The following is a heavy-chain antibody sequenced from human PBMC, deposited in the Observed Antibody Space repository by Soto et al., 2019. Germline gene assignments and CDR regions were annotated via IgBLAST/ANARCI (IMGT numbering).Heavy chain of an antibody. CDR2: IAPGNGNT. Sequence: GXSEEVSFRASCYTFTDAAIHWVRQAPGQSLEWLGWIAPGNGNTKYSQNFQGRVSITRDTSATTAYMELSSLRSEDTAVYYCAKGSRMWTPDYWGQGTLVTVSS. V-gene: IGHV1-3*01. D-gene: IGHD2-21*01. J-gene: IGHJ4*02. CDR1: CYTFTDAA. CDR3: AKGSRMWTPDY.